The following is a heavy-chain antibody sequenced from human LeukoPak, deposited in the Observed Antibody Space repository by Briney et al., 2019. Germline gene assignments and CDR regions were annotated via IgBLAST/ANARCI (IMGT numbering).Heavy chain of an antibody. D-gene: IGHD3-16*01. CDR3: TRGAGWLIDY. J-gene: IGHJ4*02. CDR1: DGSITGYY. V-gene: IGHV4-59*01. Sequence: SETLSLTCTVSDGSITGYYWSWIRQPPGKGLEWIGYFYNSGRSTYNPSLKSRVTISADTSKNHFSLKLNSVTTADTAVYYCTRGAGWLIDYWGQGILVTVSS. CDR2: FYNSGRS.